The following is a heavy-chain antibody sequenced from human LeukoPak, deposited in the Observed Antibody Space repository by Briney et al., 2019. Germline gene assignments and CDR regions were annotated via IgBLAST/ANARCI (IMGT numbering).Heavy chain of an antibody. J-gene: IGHJ4*01. V-gene: IGHV1-46*01. D-gene: IGHD6-19*01. Sequence: GASVKVSCKASGYTFTSYYMHWVRQAPGQGLEWIGIINPSIGSTTYAQKFQGRVTMTRDTSTSTVYMDLSSLSSEDTAVYYCASPASEPASSGWYYFDHWGHGTLVTVSS. CDR2: INPSIGST. CDR3: ASPASEPASSGWYYFDH. CDR1: GYTFTSYY.